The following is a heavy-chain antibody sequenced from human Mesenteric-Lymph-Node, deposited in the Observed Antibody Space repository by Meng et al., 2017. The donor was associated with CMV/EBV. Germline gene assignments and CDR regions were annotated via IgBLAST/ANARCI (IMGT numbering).Heavy chain of an antibody. CDR2: IIPILGIA. D-gene: IGHD6-6*01. J-gene: IGHJ6*02. Sequence: SVKVSCKASGGTFNNYAINWVRQAPGQGLEWMGGIIPILGIANYAQKFQGRVTITADKSTSTAYMELSSLRSEDTAVYYCARIAARTPVGMDVWGQGTTVTVSS. CDR3: ARIAARTPVGMDV. V-gene: IGHV1-69*10. CDR1: GGTFNNYA.